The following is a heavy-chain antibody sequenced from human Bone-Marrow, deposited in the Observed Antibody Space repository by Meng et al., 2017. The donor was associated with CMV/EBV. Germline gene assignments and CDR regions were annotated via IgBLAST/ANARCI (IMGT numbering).Heavy chain of an antibody. J-gene: IGHJ6*02. CDR3: TKGGEDGSGSYRHYYYYYGMDV. CDR2: INPSGGST. Sequence: ASVKVSCKASGYTFTSYYMHWVRQAPGQGLEWMGIINPSGGSTSYAQKFQGRVTMTRDTSTSTVYMELSSLRSEDTAVYYCTKGGEDGSGSYRHYYYYYGMDVWGQGTTVPVSS. D-gene: IGHD3-10*01. V-gene: IGHV1-46*01. CDR1: GYTFTSYY.